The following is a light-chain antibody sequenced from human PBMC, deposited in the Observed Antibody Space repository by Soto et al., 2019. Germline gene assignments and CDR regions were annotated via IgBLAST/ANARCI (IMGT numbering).Light chain of an antibody. CDR2: KAS. CDR3: QQYHSYYPWT. J-gene: IGKJ1*01. Sequence: DIQMTQSPSTLSGSVGDRVTITCRVSQTISSWLAWYQQKPGKAPKLLIYKASTLKSGVPSRFSGSGSGTDFSLTITSLQPDDSATYYCQQYHSYYPWTFGQGTKVDIK. CDR1: QTISSW. V-gene: IGKV1-5*03.